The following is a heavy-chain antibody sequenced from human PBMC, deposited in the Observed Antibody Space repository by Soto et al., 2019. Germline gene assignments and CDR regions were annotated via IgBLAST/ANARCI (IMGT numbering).Heavy chain of an antibody. CDR3: ARDYLDCSGGSCYSFLGMDV. CDR2: IIPIFGTA. CDR1: GGTFSSYA. V-gene: IGHV1-69*13. J-gene: IGHJ6*02. Sequence: GASVKVSCKASGGTFSSYAISWVRQAPGQGLEWMGGIIPIFGTANYAQKFQGRVTITADESTSTAYMELSSLRSEDTAVYYCARDYLDCSGGSCYSFLGMDVWGQGTTVTVSS. D-gene: IGHD2-15*01.